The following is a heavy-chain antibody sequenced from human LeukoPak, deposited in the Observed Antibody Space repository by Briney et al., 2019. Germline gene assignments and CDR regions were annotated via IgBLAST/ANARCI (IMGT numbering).Heavy chain of an antibody. CDR2: ISSSGSYI. J-gene: IGHJ4*02. CDR3: ARGARFFGSGSYDY. CDR1: RFTFSS. Sequence: GGSLRLSCAASRFTFSSMNWVRQAPGKGLEWVSSISSSGSYIYYADSVKGRFTISRDNAKNSLYLQMNSLRAEDTAIYYCARGARFFGSGSYDYWGQGTLVTVSS. D-gene: IGHD3-10*01. V-gene: IGHV3-21*01.